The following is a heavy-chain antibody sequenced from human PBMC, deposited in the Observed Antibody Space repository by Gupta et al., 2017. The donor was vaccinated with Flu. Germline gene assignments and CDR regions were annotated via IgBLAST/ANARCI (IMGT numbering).Heavy chain of an antibody. D-gene: IGHD3-16*01. CDR3: AWDKGGLWGY. V-gene: IGHV3-7*01. J-gene: IGHJ4*02. Sequence: EVQLVESGGGLVPPGGSLRLSCAVSGFTFRSFCMIWVRQAPGKGLEWVANIKFDGIEKYYVDSVKGRFTISRDNAKNSLYLQMNSLRVEDTAVYYFAWDKGGLWGYWGQGTLVTVSS. CDR1: GFTFRSFC. CDR2: IKFDGIEK.